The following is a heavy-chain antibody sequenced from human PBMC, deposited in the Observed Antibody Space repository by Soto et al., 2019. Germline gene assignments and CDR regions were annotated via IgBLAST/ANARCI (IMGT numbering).Heavy chain of an antibody. V-gene: IGHV1-18*01. J-gene: IGHJ5*02. CDR1: GYIFTSYG. CDR3: AREKWGSGSRWLDP. CDR2: ISAYNGNT. D-gene: IGHD6-19*01. Sequence: ASVKVSCKPSGYIFTSYGISWVRQAPGQGLEWMGWISAYNGNTKYSQNLQGRVTINQDTSTSTAYMELSSLTSEDTAVYYCAREKWGSGSRWLDPWGQGTLVTVSS.